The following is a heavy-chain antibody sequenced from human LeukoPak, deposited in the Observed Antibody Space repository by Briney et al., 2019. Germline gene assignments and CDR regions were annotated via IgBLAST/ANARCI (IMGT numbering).Heavy chain of an antibody. Sequence: PSETLSLTCAVYGGSFSGYYWSWIRQPPGKGLEWIGEINHSGSTNYNPSLKSRVTISVDTSKNQFSLKLSSVTAADTAVYYCARGIAAAGSPTVFDYWGQGTLVTVSS. CDR3: ARGIAAAGSPTVFDY. D-gene: IGHD6-13*01. V-gene: IGHV4-34*01. J-gene: IGHJ4*02. CDR2: INHSGST. CDR1: GGSFSGYY.